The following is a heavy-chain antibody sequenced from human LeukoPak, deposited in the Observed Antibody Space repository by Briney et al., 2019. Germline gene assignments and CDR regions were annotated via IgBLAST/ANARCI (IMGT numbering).Heavy chain of an antibody. Sequence: GSLRLSCAASGFTFSSYSMNWVRQPPGKGLEWIGQIRHTGGTAYNPSLRSRVTISGDSSKNQFSLKLSSVTAADTAVYYCARHGTYCFDSWGQGTLVTVSS. CDR3: ARHGTYCFDS. J-gene: IGHJ4*02. CDR1: GFTFSSYS. V-gene: IGHV4-34*01. D-gene: IGHD1-26*01. CDR2: IRHTGGT.